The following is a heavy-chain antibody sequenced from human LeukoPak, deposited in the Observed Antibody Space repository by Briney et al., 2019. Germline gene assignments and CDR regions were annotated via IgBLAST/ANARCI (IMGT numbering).Heavy chain of an antibody. D-gene: IGHD2-2*01. J-gene: IGHJ6*03. Sequence: PGGSLRLSCAASGFTFSSYWMHWVRQAPGKGLVWVSRINGDGRRAKYAESVKGRFTISRDNAKNTLYLQMNSLRAEDTAVYYCAREVEEVPAAMGVYYYYYMDVWGKGTSVTVSS. V-gene: IGHV3-74*03. CDR1: GFTFSSYW. CDR3: AREVEEVPAAMGVYYYYYMDV. CDR2: INGDGRRA.